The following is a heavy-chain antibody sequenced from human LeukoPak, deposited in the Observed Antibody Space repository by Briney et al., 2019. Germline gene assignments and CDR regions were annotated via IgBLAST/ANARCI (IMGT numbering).Heavy chain of an antibody. CDR2: ISGSGGST. CDR1: GFTFSSYA. Sequence: GGSLRLSCAVSGFTFSSYAMSWVRQAPGKGLEWVSAISGSGGSTYYADSVKGRFTISRDNSKNTLYLQMNSLRAEDTAVYYCAKDRAVAGSRHLDYWGQGTLVTVSS. D-gene: IGHD6-19*01. V-gene: IGHV3-23*01. CDR3: AKDRAVAGSRHLDY. J-gene: IGHJ4*02.